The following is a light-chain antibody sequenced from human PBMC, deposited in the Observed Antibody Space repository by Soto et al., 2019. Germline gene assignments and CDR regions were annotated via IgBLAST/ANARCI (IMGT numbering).Light chain of an antibody. J-gene: IGKJ1*01. Sequence: DVVMTQPPLSLPVTLGQPASISCRSNQSLLSSDGNSYLNWFQQRPGQSPRRLTYKVSIRDSGVPGGWRVSRLGSEFTRKIGRADAEAVGRYYGIQCTRWPPWTFGQWTKVEIK. V-gene: IGKV2-30*01. CDR2: KVS. CDR1: QSLLSSDGNSY. CDR3: IQCTRWPPWT.